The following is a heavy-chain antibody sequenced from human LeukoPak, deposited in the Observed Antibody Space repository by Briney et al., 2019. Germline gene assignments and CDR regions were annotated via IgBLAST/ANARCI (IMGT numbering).Heavy chain of an antibody. CDR3: ARDYYDSSTYYAY. D-gene: IGHD3-22*01. Sequence: PGGSLRLSCAGSGFTFSSHSMSWVRQAPGKGLEWVSSISGSSDYIYYADSVKGRFTISRDNAKNTLYLQMNSLRAGDTAVYYCARDYYDSSTYYAYWGQGTLVTVSS. CDR1: GFTFSSHS. J-gene: IGHJ4*02. V-gene: IGHV3-21*01. CDR2: ISGSSDYI.